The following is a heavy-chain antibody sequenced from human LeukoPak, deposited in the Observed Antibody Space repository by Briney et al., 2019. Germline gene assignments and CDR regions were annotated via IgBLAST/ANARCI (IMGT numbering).Heavy chain of an antibody. Sequence: GESLEISCKGSGYRFNTYWIGWVRQMPGKDLEWMGVIFPADSDTRYSPSFQGQVTISADKSINTAYVQWSSLKASDTGIYYCARGRGSSSYEDYYYYYMDVWGEGTTVTVS. CDR3: ARGRGSSSYEDYYYYYMDV. J-gene: IGHJ6*03. D-gene: IGHD6-13*01. CDR1: GYRFNTYW. V-gene: IGHV5-51*01. CDR2: IFPADSDT.